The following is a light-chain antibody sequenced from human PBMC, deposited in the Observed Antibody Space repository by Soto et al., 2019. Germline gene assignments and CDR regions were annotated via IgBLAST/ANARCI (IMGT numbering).Light chain of an antibody. V-gene: IGLV1-44*01. Sequence: QAVVTQPPSASGTPGQRVTISCSGSSSNIGSNTVNWYHQLPGTAPKLLIYSNNQRPSGVPDRFSGSKSGTSASLAISGLQSEDEADYYCAAWDDSLNGAVFGGGTKLTVL. J-gene: IGLJ2*01. CDR1: SSNIGSNT. CDR2: SNN. CDR3: AAWDDSLNGAV.